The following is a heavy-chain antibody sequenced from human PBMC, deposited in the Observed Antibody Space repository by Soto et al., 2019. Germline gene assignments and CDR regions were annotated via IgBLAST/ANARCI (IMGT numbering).Heavy chain of an antibody. CDR2: ISGPGDST. CDR1: GFIFSKYA. J-gene: IGHJ6*02. Sequence: EVQLLESGGGLVQPGGSLRLSCAASGFIFSKYAMTWVRQAPGKGLEWVSAISGPGDSTYYADSVKGRFTISRDNSKNTLYLQMNSLRAEDTAVYYCARHRTHRNYYYYCGMDVWGQGTTVTVSS. V-gene: IGHV3-23*01. CDR3: ARHRTHRNYYYYCGMDV.